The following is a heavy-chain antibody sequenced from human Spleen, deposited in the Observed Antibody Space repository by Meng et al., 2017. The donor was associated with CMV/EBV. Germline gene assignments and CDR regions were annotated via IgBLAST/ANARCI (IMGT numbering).Heavy chain of an antibody. CDR1: GFTFSNYW. J-gene: IGHJ5*02. CDR3: ARGAYTVTSFAEGRFDP. D-gene: IGHD4-11*01. Sequence: GGSLRLSCEASGFTFSNYWMSWVRQAPGKGLEWVANIKRDGSERNYVDSVKGRFTISRDNAENSLYLQMSSLRAEDTATYYCARGAYTVTSFAEGRFDPWGQGILVTVSS. V-gene: IGHV3-7*03. CDR2: IKRDGSER.